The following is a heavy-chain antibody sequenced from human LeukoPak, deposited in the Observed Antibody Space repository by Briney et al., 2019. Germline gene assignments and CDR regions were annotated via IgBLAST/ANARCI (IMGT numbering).Heavy chain of an antibody. CDR2: ISSSSSYM. V-gene: IGHV3-21*01. D-gene: IGHD2-2*01. J-gene: IGHJ5*02. Sequence: AGGSLRLPCAASGFTFSSYSMNWVRQAPGKGLEWVSSISSSSSYMYYADSVKGRFTISRDNAKNSLYLQMNSLRAEDTAVYYCARAPARYCSSTSCYGFDPWGQGTLVTVSS. CDR3: ARAPARYCSSTSCYGFDP. CDR1: GFTFSSYS.